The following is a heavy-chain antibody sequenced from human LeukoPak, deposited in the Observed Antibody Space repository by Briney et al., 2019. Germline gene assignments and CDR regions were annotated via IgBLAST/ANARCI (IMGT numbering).Heavy chain of an antibody. D-gene: IGHD3-10*01. Sequence: SVKVSCKASGGTFSSYAISWVRQAPGQGLEWMGGIIPIFGTANYAQKFQGRVTITADESTSTAYMELSSLRSEDTAVYYCARELRSITMIRGVISRGNNWFDPWGQGTLVTVSS. CDR2: IIPIFGTA. CDR1: GGTFSSYA. CDR3: ARELRSITMIRGVISRGNNWFDP. J-gene: IGHJ5*02. V-gene: IGHV1-69*13.